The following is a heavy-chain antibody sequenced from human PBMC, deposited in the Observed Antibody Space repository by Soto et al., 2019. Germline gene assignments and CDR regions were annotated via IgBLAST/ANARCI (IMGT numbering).Heavy chain of an antibody. V-gene: IGHV1-2*02. Sequence: ASVKVSCKASGYTFTGYYMHWVRQAPGQGLEWMGWINPNSGGTNYAQKFQGRVTMTRDTSISTAYMELSSLRSEDTAVYYCAREYTIFGVVINEGNWFDPWGQGTLVTVSS. CDR3: AREYTIFGVVINEGNWFDP. CDR2: INPNSGGT. J-gene: IGHJ5*02. CDR1: GYTFTGYY. D-gene: IGHD3-3*01.